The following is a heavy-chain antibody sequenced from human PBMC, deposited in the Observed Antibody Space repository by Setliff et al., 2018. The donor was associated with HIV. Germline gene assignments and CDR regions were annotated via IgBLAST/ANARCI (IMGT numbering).Heavy chain of an antibody. CDR3: ARDVLKSNYLGYYYYLDV. Sequence: TSETLSLTCSVSGDSTSNSYWSWIRQPAGKGLEWIGRLHASGNTNYNPSLKSRVTMSIDTSKNQLSPRLTSVTAADTAVYYCARDVLKSNYLGYYYYLDVWGKGTTVTVSS. CDR2: LHASGNT. D-gene: IGHD3-9*01. J-gene: IGHJ6*03. V-gene: IGHV4-4*07. CDR1: GDSTSNSY.